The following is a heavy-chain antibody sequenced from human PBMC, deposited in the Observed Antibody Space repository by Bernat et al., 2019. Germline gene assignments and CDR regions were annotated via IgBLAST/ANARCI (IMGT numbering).Heavy chain of an antibody. J-gene: IGHJ4*02. Sequence: QVQLQESGPGLVKPSETLSLTCTVSGGSISSYYWSWIRQPPGKGLEWIGYIYYSGSTNYNPSLKSRVTISVDTSKNQFSLKLSSVTAADTAVYYCARDRSGYPRGYFAYWGQGTLVTVSS. D-gene: IGHD5-12*01. V-gene: IGHV4-59*01. CDR1: GGSISSYY. CDR2: IYYSGST. CDR3: ARDRSGYPRGYFAY.